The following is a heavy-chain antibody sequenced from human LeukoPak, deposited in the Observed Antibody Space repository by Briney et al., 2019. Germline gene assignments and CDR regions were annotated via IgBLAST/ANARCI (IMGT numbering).Heavy chain of an antibody. CDR1: GVSISSYY. CDR2: INTSGNT. J-gene: IGHJ5*02. Sequence: SETLSLTCTVSGVSISSYYWSWIRQAAGKGLEWIGRINTSGNTNYNPSLKSRASLSVDTSKNQFSLKLRSVTAADTAVYYCARIYCDRGGCYLFDPWGQGTLVTVSS. D-gene: IGHD2-15*01. CDR3: ARIYCDRGGCYLFDP. V-gene: IGHV4-4*07.